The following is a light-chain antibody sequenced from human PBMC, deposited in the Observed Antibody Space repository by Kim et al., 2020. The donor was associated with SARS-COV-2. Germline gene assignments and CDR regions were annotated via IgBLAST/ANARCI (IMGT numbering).Light chain of an antibody. CDR2: GAS. J-gene: IGKJ4*01. CDR3: QQYNNWPLS. CDR1: QSVSGN. Sequence: VSAGERATLSCRASQSVSGNLAWYQQKPGQAPRLLIYGASTRATAFPARFSGSGSGTEFTLTISSLQSEDFAVYYCQQYNNWPLSFGGGTKVDIK. V-gene: IGKV3-15*01.